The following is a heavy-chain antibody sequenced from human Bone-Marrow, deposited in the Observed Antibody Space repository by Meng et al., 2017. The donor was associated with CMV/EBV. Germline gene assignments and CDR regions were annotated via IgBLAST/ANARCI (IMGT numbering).Heavy chain of an antibody. CDR3: ARVAIRSGFGMAV. V-gene: IGHV3-13*01. Sequence: GGSLRLSCAASGFTFSYYDMHWVRQVTGKGLEWVSAISAAGDTYYPDSVKGRFSISRENAQNSVYLLMNSLRAGDTAVYYCARVAIRSGFGMAVWGPGPAVTGSS. CDR1: GFTFSYYD. J-gene: IGHJ6*01. D-gene: IGHD3-3*01. CDR2: ISAAGDT.